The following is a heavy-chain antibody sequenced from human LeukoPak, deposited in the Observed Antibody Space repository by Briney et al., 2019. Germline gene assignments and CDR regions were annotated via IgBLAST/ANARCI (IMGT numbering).Heavy chain of an antibody. Sequence: SETLSLTCSVSGYSIRSGYQWGWIRQAPGKGLEWIGSINYSGRTYDNPSLKSRVTISIDTSKNQIFLRLRSTTAADTAHYYCARAEINDYNRYWGQGILVIVSS. J-gene: IGHJ4*02. D-gene: IGHD4-11*01. CDR2: INYSGRT. CDR3: ARAEINDYNRY. CDR1: GYSIRSGYQ. V-gene: IGHV4-38-2*01.